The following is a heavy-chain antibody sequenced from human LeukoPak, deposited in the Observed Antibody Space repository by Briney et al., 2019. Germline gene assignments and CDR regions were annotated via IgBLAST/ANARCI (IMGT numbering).Heavy chain of an antibody. CDR1: VYTFTKYY. D-gene: IGHD3-22*01. V-gene: IGHV1-2*02. J-gene: IGHJ4*02. Sequence: GASVKVSFKSSVYTFTKYYMYWVRQAPGQGLEWIGWINPNSGDTKYAEKFQGRVTMTRDTSISTVYMDLTRLTSDDTAVYYCARDGVQRMIEFDYWGQGTLVTVSS. CDR3: ARDGVQRMIEFDY. CDR2: INPNSGDT.